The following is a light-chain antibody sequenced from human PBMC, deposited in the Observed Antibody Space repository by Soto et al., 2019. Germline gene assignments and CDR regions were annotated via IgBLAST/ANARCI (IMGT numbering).Light chain of an antibody. CDR1: QSVSNS. J-gene: IGKJ5*01. V-gene: IGKV3-11*01. Sequence: EIVLTQSPGTLSLSPGERATLSFRASQSVSNSLAWFQQKPGQAPRLLIYDASNRATGTPARFSGSGSGTDFTLTISSLEPEDFAVYYCQQRSDWITFGQGTRPEIK. CDR3: QQRSDWIT. CDR2: DAS.